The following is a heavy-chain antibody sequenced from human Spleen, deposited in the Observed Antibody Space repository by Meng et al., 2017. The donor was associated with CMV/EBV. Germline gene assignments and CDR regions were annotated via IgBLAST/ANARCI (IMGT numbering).Heavy chain of an antibody. CDR2: ISRSSSFI. Sequence: GGSLRLSCEASEFTFSTYGMNWVRQAPGKGLEWVSSISRSSSFIYYADSVKGRFTISRDDAKNSLYLQMNSLRVKDTAVYYCARDRGVAARQNYYSMDVWGQGTTVTVSS. CDR1: EFTFSTYG. J-gene: IGHJ6*02. V-gene: IGHV3-21*01. D-gene: IGHD6-6*01. CDR3: ARDRGVAARQNYYSMDV.